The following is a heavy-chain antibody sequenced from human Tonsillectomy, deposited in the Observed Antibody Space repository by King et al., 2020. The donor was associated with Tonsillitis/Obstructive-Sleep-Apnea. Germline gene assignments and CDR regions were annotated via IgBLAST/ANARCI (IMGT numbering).Heavy chain of an antibody. Sequence: VQLQESGPGLVKPSETLSLTCTVSGGSISSYYWSWIRQPPGKGLEWIGYIYYSGSTNYNPSLKSRVTISVDTSKNQFSLKLSSVTAADTAVYYCAREAARGLRRSYFDYWGQGTLVTVSS. V-gene: IGHV4-59*01. D-gene: IGHD4-17*01. CDR1: GGSISSYY. J-gene: IGHJ4*02. CDR2: IYYSGST. CDR3: AREAARGLRRSYFDY.